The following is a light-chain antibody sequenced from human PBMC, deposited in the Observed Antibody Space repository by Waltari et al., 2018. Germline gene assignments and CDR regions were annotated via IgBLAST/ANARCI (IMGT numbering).Light chain of an antibody. J-gene: IGLJ2*01. Sequence: QSALAQPASVSGSPGQSLTISCTGSSSDIGAFALVSWYQQHPGRAPRLIIRNVSERPSGVPQRFSGSKSGNTASLTISSLRSEDESLYFCSSFTTGSTGLFGGGTKLTVL. CDR1: SSDIGAFAL. CDR2: NVS. CDR3: SSFTTGSTGL. V-gene: IGLV2-14*03.